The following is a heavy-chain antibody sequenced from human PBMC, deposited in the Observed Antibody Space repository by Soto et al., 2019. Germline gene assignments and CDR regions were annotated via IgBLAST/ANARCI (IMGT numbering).Heavy chain of an antibody. CDR1: GFPFDYDA. Sequence: PGRSLILSYAASGFPFDYDAMHWVLHSPGKGLEWVSGISWNSDSIGYADSVKGRFTISRDNAKNSLYLQMNSLRAEDTALDYCAKDMMASSSGLCDYWGQGTRVTVSA. J-gene: IGHJ4*02. V-gene: IGHV3-9*01. CDR2: ISWNSDSI. CDR3: AKDMMASSSGLCDY. D-gene: IGHD6-19*01.